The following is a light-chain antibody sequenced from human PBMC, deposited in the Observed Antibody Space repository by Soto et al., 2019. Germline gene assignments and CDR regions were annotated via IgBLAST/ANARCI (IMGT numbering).Light chain of an antibody. CDR2: DAS. Sequence: EIVLEQSPATLSLSPGESATLSCRASQSIRYNLAWYQQKSGQAPRLLIYDASNRAPGIPARFSGSGSGTDFTLTISSLEPEDFAVYYCQQRSNGPRIFGGGTKVDIK. CDR3: QQRSNGPRI. CDR1: QSIRYN. V-gene: IGKV3-11*01. J-gene: IGKJ4*01.